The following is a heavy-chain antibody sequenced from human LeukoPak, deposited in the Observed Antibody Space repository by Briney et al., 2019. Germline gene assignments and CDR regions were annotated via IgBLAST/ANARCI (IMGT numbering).Heavy chain of an antibody. J-gene: IGHJ5*02. CDR1: GGSISSYY. D-gene: IGHD3-10*01. Sequence: SETLSLTCTVSGGSISSYYWSWIRQPPGKGLEWIGYIYTSGSTNYNPSLKSRVTISVDTSKNQFSLKLSSVTAADTAVYYCARVPSDYYGSGRFVPWGQGTLVTVSS. CDR3: ARVPSDYYGSGRFVP. CDR2: IYTSGST. V-gene: IGHV4-4*09.